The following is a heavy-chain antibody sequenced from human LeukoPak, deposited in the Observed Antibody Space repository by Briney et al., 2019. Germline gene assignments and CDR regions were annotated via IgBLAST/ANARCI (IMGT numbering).Heavy chain of an antibody. J-gene: IGHJ4*02. CDR3: ARDTDYSSSPIVHFDY. D-gene: IGHD6-6*01. CDR2: IYSGGST. CDR1: GFTVSSNY. V-gene: IGHV3-66*02. Sequence: GGSLRLSCAASGFTVSSNYMSWVRQAPGKGLEWLSVIYSGGSTYYADSVKGRFTISRDNSKNTLYLQMNSLRAEDTAVYYCARDTDYSSSPIVHFDYWGQGTLVTVSS.